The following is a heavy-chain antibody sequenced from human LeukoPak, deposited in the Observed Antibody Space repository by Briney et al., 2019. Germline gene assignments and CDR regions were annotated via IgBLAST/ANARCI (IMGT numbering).Heavy chain of an antibody. D-gene: IGHD6-19*01. CDR1: GFSVSSFG. CDR2: ISLNGETT. J-gene: IGHJ4*02. Sequence: PGGSLRLSWAVSGFSVSSFGMSWVRQAPGKGLEWISAISLNGETTWYADSVKGRFIISRDNSKNTLYLQLTSLRAEDTAVYYCAQGFSSGWYPYWGQGSLVSVSS. CDR3: AQGFSSGWYPY. V-gene: IGHV3-23*01.